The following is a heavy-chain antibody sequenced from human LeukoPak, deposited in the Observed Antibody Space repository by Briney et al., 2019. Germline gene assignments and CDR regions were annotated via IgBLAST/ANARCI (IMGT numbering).Heavy chain of an antibody. J-gene: IGHJ4*02. CDR1: GFSFSDYA. V-gene: IGHV3-23*01. CDR3: AKDNFVAHGYTWYY. CDR2: ISGSGGST. D-gene: IGHD5-24*01. Sequence: GGSLRLSCAASGFSFSDYAMTWVRQAPGKGLEWVSVISGSGGSTYYADSVKGRVTVSRDNSKNTLYLQMNSLRAEDTAVYYCAKDNFVAHGYTWYYWGQGTLVTVSS.